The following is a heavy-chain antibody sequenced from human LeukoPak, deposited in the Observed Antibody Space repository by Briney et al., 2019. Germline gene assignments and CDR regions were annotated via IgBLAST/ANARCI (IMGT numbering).Heavy chain of an antibody. J-gene: IGHJ4*02. Sequence: SETLSLTCTVSGGSISSSSYYWGWIRQPPGKGLEWTGSIYYSRSTHYNPSLKSRVTISVDTSKNQFPRKLSFVTAADTAVYYCLVSHIEVAFFDYWSQGTLVTVSS. CDR2: IYYSRST. CDR1: GGSISSSSYY. V-gene: IGHV4-39*01. D-gene: IGHD6-19*01. CDR3: LVSHIEVAFFDY.